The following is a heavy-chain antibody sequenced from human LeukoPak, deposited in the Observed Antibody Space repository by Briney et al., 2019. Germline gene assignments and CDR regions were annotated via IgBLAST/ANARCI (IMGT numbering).Heavy chain of an antibody. Sequence: GGSLRLSCAASGFTFSTYAMSWVRKAPGKGLEWVCAISAGGDATFYADSVKGRFTVSRDNPKNTLSLQMNSLRGEDTAIYYCADHFPYCSRGSCSYFDHWGQGTLVTVSS. D-gene: IGHD2-15*01. CDR1: GFTFSTYA. CDR2: ISAGGDAT. CDR3: ADHFPYCSRGSCSYFDH. J-gene: IGHJ4*02. V-gene: IGHV3-23*01.